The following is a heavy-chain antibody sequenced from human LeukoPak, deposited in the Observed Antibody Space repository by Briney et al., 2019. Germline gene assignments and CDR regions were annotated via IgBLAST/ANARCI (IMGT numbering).Heavy chain of an antibody. V-gene: IGHV4-31*03. CDR1: GGSIGSGGYY. D-gene: IGHD3-10*01. CDR2: IYYSGST. Sequence: PSQTLSLTCTVSGGSIGSGGYYWSWIRQHPGKGLEWIGYIYYSGSTYYNPSLKSRVTISVDTSKNQFSLKLSSVTAADTAVYYCARGPAVRGVTLDPWGQGTLVTVSS. J-gene: IGHJ5*02. CDR3: ARGPAVRGVTLDP.